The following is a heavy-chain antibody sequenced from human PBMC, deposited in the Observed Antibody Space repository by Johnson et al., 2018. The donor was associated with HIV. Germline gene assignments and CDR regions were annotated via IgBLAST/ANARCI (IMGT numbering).Heavy chain of an antibody. CDR2: ISYDGSNK. CDR3: ARDTWDAFDI. CDR1: GFTFSSYA. V-gene: IGHV3-30*04. J-gene: IGHJ3*02. Sequence: QVQLVESGGGVVQPGRSLRLSCAASGFTFSSYAMHWVRQAPGNGLEWVAVISYDGSNKYYADSVKGRFTISRDNSKNTLYLQMNSLRAEDTAVYYCARDTWDAFDIWGQGTMVTVSS.